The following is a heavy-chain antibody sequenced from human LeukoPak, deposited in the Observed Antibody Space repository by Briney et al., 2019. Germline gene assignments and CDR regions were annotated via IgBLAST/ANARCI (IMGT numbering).Heavy chain of an antibody. CDR1: GFTFDDYA. V-gene: IGHV3-9*01. J-gene: IGHJ4*02. CDR3: VKAGPYGGNSGVFDY. D-gene: IGHD4-23*01. CDR2: ISWNSGSM. Sequence: GGSLRLSCAASGFTFDDYAMHWVRQAPGKGLEWVSGISWNSGSMGYADSVKGRFTISRDNAKNSLYLQMNSLRAEDTALYYCVKAGPYGGNSGVFDYWGQGTLVTVSS.